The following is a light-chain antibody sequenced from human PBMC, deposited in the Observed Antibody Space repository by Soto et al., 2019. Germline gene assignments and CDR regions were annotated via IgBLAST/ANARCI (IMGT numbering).Light chain of an antibody. J-gene: IGKJ5*01. V-gene: IGKV3-15*01. Sequence: ELVMTQSPATLSVAPGERATLSCRASQSISTFLAWYQQKPGQAPRLLIYGASTRATGIPARFSGSGSGTEFTLTISSLQSEDFAVYYCQQRSNWPTFGQGTRLEIK. CDR2: GAS. CDR1: QSISTF. CDR3: QQRSNWPT.